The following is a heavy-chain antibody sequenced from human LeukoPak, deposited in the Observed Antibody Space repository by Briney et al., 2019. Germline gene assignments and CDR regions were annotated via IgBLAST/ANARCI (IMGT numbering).Heavy chain of an antibody. V-gene: IGHV4-4*07. J-gene: IGHJ4*02. Sequence: KDSETLSLTCSVSGGSVSRYSWSWIRQSAVKGLEWIGRVYTSGSTNYNPSLKSRVTMSIDTSKNQFSLNLSSVTAADAAVYYCAKSVVPAAPFDSWGQGTLVTVSS. CDR2: VYTSGST. CDR3: AKSVVPAAPFDS. CDR1: GGSVSRYS. D-gene: IGHD2-2*01.